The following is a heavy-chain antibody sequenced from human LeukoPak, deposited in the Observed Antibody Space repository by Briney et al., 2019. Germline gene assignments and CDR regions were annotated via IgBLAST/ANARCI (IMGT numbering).Heavy chain of an antibody. CDR3: VKGNTGSYDY. CDR1: GFSFRSYG. CDR2: ITSSGGST. J-gene: IGHJ4*02. D-gene: IGHD3-10*01. V-gene: IGHV3-64D*06. Sequence: GGSLRLSCSASGFSFRSYGVHWVRQAPGKGPEYVSAITSSGGSTYYADSVKGRFTISRDNSKDTLYLQMSSLRADDTAVYYCVKGNTGSYDYWGQGTLVTVSS.